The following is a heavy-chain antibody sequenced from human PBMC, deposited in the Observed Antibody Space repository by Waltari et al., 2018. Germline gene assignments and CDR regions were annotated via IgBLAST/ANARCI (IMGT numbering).Heavy chain of an antibody. V-gene: IGHV4-34*01. D-gene: IGHD6-6*01. CDR2: INHSGST. J-gene: IGHJ4*02. Sequence: QVQLQQWGAGLLKPSETLSLTCAVYGGSFSGYYCSWIRQPPGKGLEWIGEINHSGSTNYNPSLKSRVTISVDTSKNQFSLKLSSVTAADTAVYYCAREQLGRGHFDYWGQGTLVTVSS. CDR1: GGSFSGYY. CDR3: AREQLGRGHFDY.